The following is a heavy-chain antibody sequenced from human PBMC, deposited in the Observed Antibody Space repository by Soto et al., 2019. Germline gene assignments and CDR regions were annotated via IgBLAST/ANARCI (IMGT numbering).Heavy chain of an antibody. Sequence: SETLSLTCTVSGGSISSYYWSWIRQPPGKGLEWIGYIYYSGSTNYNPSLKSRVTISVDTSKNQFSLKLSSVTTADTAVYYCARLLWSRGDWFDPWGQGTLVTVSS. CDR2: IYYSGST. V-gene: IGHV4-59*08. D-gene: IGHD3-10*01. J-gene: IGHJ5*02. CDR3: ARLLWSRGDWFDP. CDR1: GGSISSYY.